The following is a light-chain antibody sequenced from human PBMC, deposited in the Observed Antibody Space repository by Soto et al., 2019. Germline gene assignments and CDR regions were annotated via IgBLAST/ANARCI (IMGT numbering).Light chain of an antibody. J-gene: IGKJ4*01. Sequence: VMTQSPATLSVSPGARATLSCTASQSVSSSYLAWYQQKPGQAPRLLIYGASNRAPGIPDRFSGSGSGTGFTLTISSLEPEDFAVYYCQQRSHGLTFGGGTKVDIK. V-gene: IGKV3D-20*02. CDR2: GAS. CDR1: QSVSSSY. CDR3: QQRSHGLT.